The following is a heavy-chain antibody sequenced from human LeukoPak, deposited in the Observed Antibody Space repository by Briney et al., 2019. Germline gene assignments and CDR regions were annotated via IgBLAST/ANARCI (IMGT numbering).Heavy chain of an antibody. CDR1: GGTFSSYA. J-gene: IGHJ5*02. V-gene: IGHV1-69*13. D-gene: IGHD4-17*01. CDR3: ARGRDYGDSGWFDP. Sequence: ASVKVSCKASGGTFSSYAISWVRQAPGQGLEWMGGIIPIFGTASYAQKFQGRVTITADESTSTAYMELSSLRSEDTAVYYCARGRDYGDSGWFDPWGQGTLVTVSS. CDR2: IIPIFGTA.